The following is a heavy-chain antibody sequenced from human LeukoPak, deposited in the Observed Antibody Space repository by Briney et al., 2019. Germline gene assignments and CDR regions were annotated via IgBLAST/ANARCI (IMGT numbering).Heavy chain of an antibody. CDR3: ATLYGSARGAFDY. V-gene: IGHV3-23*01. CDR2: INYDTP. CDR1: GFSFNTYS. J-gene: IGHJ4*02. D-gene: IGHD3-10*01. Sequence: PGGSLRLSCTTSGFSFNTYSMSWVRQAPGKGLEWVSAINYDTPYYTDSVKGRFTVSRDNSKNTLYLQMNPLRVEDTAVYYCATLYGSARGAFDYWGQGTLVTVSS.